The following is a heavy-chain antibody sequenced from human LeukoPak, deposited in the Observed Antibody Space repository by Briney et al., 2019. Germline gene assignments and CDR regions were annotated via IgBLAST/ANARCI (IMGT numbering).Heavy chain of an antibody. V-gene: IGHV1-69*13. D-gene: IGHD1-26*01. Sequence: GASVKVSCKTSGVTFNSHANNWVRQAPGQGLEWMGVIIPNLGTPYYAQNFHDRVTIIADESTSTVFMELRGLQSDDTAIYYFATDLGDLGGNGDYWGQGTLVTVSS. CDR2: IIPNLGTP. J-gene: IGHJ4*02. CDR1: GVTFNSHA. CDR3: ATDLGDLGGNGDY.